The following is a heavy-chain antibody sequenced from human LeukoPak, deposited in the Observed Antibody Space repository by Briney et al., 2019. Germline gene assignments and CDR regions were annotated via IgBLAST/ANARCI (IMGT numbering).Heavy chain of an antibody. CDR1: GFTFRNYW. CDR2: INQDGSEK. J-gene: IGHJ6*02. CDR3: ARGLYAMDV. V-gene: IGHV3-7*04. Sequence: GGSLRLSCAASGFTFRNYWMSWVRQAPGKGLEWVANINQDGSEKYHVDSVKGRFTISRDNAKNSLYLQMNSLRAEDTAVYYCARGLYAMDVWGQGTTVTV.